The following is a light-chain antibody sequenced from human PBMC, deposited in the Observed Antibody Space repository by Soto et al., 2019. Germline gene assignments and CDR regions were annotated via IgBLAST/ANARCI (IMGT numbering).Light chain of an antibody. Sequence: DIQMTQSPPTLSASVGDRVTITCRASQSISSWLAWYQQKPGKAPKLLIYDAPTLESGVPSRFSGSGSGTEFTLTISSLQPDDFATYYCQQYNNYLMYTFGQGTKVDIK. V-gene: IGKV1-5*01. CDR1: QSISSW. CDR2: DAP. J-gene: IGKJ2*01. CDR3: QQYNNYLMYT.